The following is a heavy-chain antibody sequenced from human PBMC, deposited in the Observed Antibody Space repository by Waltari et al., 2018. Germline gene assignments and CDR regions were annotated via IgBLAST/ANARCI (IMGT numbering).Heavy chain of an antibody. CDR3: ARGGGVLRFLEWLGWPFDY. D-gene: IGHD3-3*01. CDR1: GYTFTGYY. J-gene: IGHJ4*02. CDR2: INPNSGGT. V-gene: IGHV1-2*02. Sequence: QVQLVQSGAEVKKPGASVKVSCKASGYTFTGYYMHWVRQATGQGLEWRGWINPNSGGTNYAQKVQGRVTMTRDTSISTAYMELSRLRSDDTAVYYCARGGGVLRFLEWLGWPFDYWGQGTLVTVSS.